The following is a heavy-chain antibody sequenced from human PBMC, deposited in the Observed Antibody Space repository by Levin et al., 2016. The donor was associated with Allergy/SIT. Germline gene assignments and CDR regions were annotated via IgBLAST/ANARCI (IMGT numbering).Heavy chain of an antibody. Sequence: WIRQPPGKGPEWIGEINHSGSTEYNPSLKSRVVISLDKSQIQFSLKLSSVTAADTAIYYCARGRKLLLGAVTSRYYNYGMDVWGQGTTVTVSS. V-gene: IGHV4-34*01. J-gene: IGHJ6*02. CDR3: ARGRKLLLGAVTSRYYNYGMDV. D-gene: IGHD6-19*01. CDR2: INHSGST.